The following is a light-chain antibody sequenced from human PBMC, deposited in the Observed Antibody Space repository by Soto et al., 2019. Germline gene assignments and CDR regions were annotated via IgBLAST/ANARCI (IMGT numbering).Light chain of an antibody. V-gene: IGKV1-39*01. Sequence: DSQMTHSPSSLSASVVYRVNITCRASQSISTYLHWYQQKPGKAPNLLIYAASTLQSGVPSRFSGSGSGTDFTLTISSLQPEDFATYFCQNGYSTPLNFGGGTKVDIK. CDR1: QSISTY. J-gene: IGKJ4*01. CDR3: QNGYSTPLN. CDR2: AAS.